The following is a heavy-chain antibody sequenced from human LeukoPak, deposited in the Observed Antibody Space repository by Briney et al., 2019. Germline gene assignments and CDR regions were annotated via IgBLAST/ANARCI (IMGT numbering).Heavy chain of an antibody. Sequence: VQPGGSLRLSCVASGFTFSSYAMSWVRPAPGKGLEWVSGIGASGGSTYYADFLKGRFTISRDNSKNTLYLQVNSLRAEDTAVYYCAKDPYCGGDCYFDLWGRGTLVTVSS. CDR3: AKDPYCGGDCYFDL. CDR2: IGASGGST. V-gene: IGHV3-23*01. J-gene: IGHJ2*01. CDR1: GFTFSSYA. D-gene: IGHD2-21*01.